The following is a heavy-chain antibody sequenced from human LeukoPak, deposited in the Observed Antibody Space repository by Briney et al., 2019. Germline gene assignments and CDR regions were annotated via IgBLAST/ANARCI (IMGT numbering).Heavy chain of an antibody. D-gene: IGHD1-26*01. Sequence: ASVKVSCKASGGTFSSYAISWVRQAPGQGLEWMGWINGYNTYTKYTQKFQGRVTMTTDTSTSTTYMELRSLRSDDTAVYFCARFRGGATSWDYFDYWGQGTPVTVSS. CDR1: GGTFSSYA. J-gene: IGHJ4*02. V-gene: IGHV1-18*01. CDR2: INGYNTYT. CDR3: ARFRGGATSWDYFDY.